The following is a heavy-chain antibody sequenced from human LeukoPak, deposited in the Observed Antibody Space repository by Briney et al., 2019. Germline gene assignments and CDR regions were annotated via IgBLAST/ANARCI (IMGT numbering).Heavy chain of an antibody. D-gene: IGHD4-11*01. CDR1: GFTLTKYE. CDR3: ATETEYSNYDAFDI. V-gene: IGHV3-48*03. J-gene: IGHJ3*02. CDR2: ISGGNNAI. Sequence: GGSLRLSCAASGFTLTKYEMNWVRQAPGKGLEWISYISGGNNAIYYADSVKGRFTISRDNGKNSLYLHMSSLRADDTAIYYCATETEYSNYDAFDIWGQGTMVTVSS.